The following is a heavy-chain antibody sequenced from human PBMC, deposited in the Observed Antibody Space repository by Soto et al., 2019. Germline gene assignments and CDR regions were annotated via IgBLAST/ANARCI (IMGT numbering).Heavy chain of an antibody. CDR3: VRNGAYYFDY. CDR2: IYHSGRA. J-gene: IGHJ4*02. V-gene: IGHV4-4*02. Sequence: SETLSLTCAVSGASISSGSWWSWVRQPPGKGLEWIGVIYHSGRANYNPSLKSRANMSVDKSRNLFSLNLNSVTDADTAVYYCVRNGAYYFDYWGQGTLVTVSS. D-gene: IGHD4-17*01. CDR1: GASISSGSW.